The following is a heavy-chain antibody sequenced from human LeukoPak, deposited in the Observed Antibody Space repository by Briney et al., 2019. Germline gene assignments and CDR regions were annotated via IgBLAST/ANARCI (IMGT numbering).Heavy chain of an antibody. CDR1: GFTFSSYA. J-gene: IGHJ3*02. Sequence: GGSLRLSCAASGFTFSSYAMSWVRQAPGKGLEWVSAISGSGGSTYYADSVKGRFTISRDNAKNSLYLQMNSLRAEDTAVYYCARAYCSSTSCYDAFDIWGQGTMVTVPS. CDR3: ARAYCSSTSCYDAFDI. CDR2: ISGSGGST. V-gene: IGHV3-23*01. D-gene: IGHD2-2*01.